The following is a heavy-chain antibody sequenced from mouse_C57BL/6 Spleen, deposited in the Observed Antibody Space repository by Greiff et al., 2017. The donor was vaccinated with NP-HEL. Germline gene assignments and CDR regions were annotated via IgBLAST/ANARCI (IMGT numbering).Heavy chain of an antibody. J-gene: IGHJ4*01. Sequence: QVQLKQTGAELVRPGTSVKLSCTASGYTFTSYWMHWVKQRPGQGLEWIGVIDPSDSYTNYIQKFKGKATLTVDTSSSTAYMQLSSLTSEDSAVYYCARTTVVATNAMDYWGQGTSVTVSS. CDR2: IDPSDSYT. CDR3: ARTTVVATNAMDY. D-gene: IGHD1-1*01. V-gene: IGHV1-59*01. CDR1: GYTFTSYW.